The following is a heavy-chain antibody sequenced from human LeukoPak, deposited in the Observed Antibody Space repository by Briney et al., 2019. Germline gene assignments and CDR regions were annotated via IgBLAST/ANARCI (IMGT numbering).Heavy chain of an antibody. V-gene: IGHV3-23*01. CDR1: GFTFSSYA. Sequence: GGSLRLSCAASGFTFSSYAMSWVRQAPGKGLEWVSGISGSGGRTFYADSVKGRFTISRDNAKNSLYLQMNSLRAEDTAMYYCARDPPNCSSTSCPIRRFDPWGQGTLVTVSS. CDR3: ARDPPNCSSTSCPIRRFDP. J-gene: IGHJ5*02. CDR2: ISGSGGRT. D-gene: IGHD2-2*01.